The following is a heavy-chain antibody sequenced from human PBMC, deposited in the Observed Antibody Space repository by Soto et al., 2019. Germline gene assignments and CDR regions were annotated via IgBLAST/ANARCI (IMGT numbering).Heavy chain of an antibody. J-gene: IGHJ5*02. CDR1: GDSISSSTYY. CDR3: ARGRGITATGTSWFDP. Sequence: SETLSLTCTVSGDSISSSTYYWGWIRQPPGKGLEWIGNIYYSGTTYHNPSLKSRATISVDTSKNQFSLKLSSVTAADTAVYYCARGRGITATGTSWFDPWGQGAPVTVSS. D-gene: IGHD6-13*01. V-gene: IGHV4-39*01. CDR2: IYYSGTT.